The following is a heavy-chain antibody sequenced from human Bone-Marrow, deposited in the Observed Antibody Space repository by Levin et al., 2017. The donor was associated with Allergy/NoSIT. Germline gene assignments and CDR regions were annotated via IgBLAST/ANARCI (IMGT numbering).Heavy chain of an antibody. CDR1: GFTFSDYY. V-gene: IGHV3-11*06. CDR2: ISSSSSYT. D-gene: IGHD3-10*01. Sequence: MPGGSLRLSCAASGFTFSDYYMSWIRQAPGKGLEWVSYISSSSSYTNYADSVKGRFTISRDNAKNSLYLQMNSLRAEDTAVYYCARDRAIHGTQTRREFFDYWGQGTLVTVSS. J-gene: IGHJ4*02. CDR3: ARDRAIHGTQTRREFFDY.